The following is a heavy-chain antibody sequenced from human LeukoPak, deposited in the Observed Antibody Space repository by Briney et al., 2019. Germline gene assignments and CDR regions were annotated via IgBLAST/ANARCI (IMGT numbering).Heavy chain of an antibody. V-gene: IGHV3-21*01. CDR3: ARDPETTSSSWYRYYYYYMDV. CDR2: ISSSSSYI. Sequence: GGSLRLSCAASGFTFSSYSMNWVRQAPGKGLEWVSSISSSSSYIYYADSVKGRFTISRDNAKNSLYLQMNSLRAEDTAVYYCARDPETTSSSWYRYYYYYMDVWGKGTTVTVSS. D-gene: IGHD6-13*01. CDR1: GFTFSSYS. J-gene: IGHJ6*03.